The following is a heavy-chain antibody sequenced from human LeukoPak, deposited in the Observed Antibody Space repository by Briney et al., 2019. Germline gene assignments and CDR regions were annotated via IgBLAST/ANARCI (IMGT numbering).Heavy chain of an antibody. CDR2: IIPIFGTA. J-gene: IGHJ5*02. Sequence: GSSVKVSCKASGGTFSSYAISWERQAPGQGLEWMGGIIPIFGTANYAQKFQGRVTITADESTSTAYMELSSLRSEDTAVYYCARLVVVAATRWFDPWGQGTLVTVSS. D-gene: IGHD2-15*01. V-gene: IGHV1-69*01. CDR3: ARLVVVAATRWFDP. CDR1: GGTFSSYA.